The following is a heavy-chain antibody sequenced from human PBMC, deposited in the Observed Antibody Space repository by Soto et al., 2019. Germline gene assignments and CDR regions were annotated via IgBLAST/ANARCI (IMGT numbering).Heavy chain of an antibody. CDR3: AKEPVGPDWYFDL. CDR2: ISGSGIST. J-gene: IGHJ2*01. Sequence: GSLSLSCAASGFTFRSYAMSCVRQAPGKGLEWVSGISGSGISTHYADSVKGRFTVSRDNSKNTLYLQMNSLRAEDTAVYNCAKEPVGPDWYFDLWGRGTLVTVSS. V-gene: IGHV3-23*01. CDR1: GFTFRSYA.